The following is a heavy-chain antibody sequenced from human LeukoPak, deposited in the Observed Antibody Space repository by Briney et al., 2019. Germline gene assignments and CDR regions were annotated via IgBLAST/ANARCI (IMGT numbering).Heavy chain of an antibody. CDR1: GGSISSYY. V-gene: IGHV4-59*12. CDR2: IYYSGST. Sequence: SETLSLTCTVSGGSISSYYWSWIRQPPGKGLEWIGYIYYSGSTNYNPSLKSRVTISVDTSKNQFSLKLSSVTAADTAVYYCASGVVWFGEYYFDYWGQGTLVTVSS. D-gene: IGHD3-10*01. CDR3: ASGVVWFGEYYFDY. J-gene: IGHJ4*02.